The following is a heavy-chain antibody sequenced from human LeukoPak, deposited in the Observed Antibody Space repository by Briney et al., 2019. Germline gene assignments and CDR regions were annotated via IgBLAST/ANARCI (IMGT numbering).Heavy chain of an antibody. J-gene: IGHJ4*02. D-gene: IGHD3-9*01. CDR3: VKDGPHYDNLTGYKRRTYYFDY. CDR2: ISGSGANT. V-gene: IGHV3-23*01. CDR1: GFTFSSYS. Sequence: GGSLRLSCAASGFTFSSYSMSWVRQSPGKGMEWGSAISGSGANTNYAASVKGRFAISRDNSKNTLYLQMTSLRAEDTALYYCVKDGPHYDNLTGYKRRTYYFDYWGQGTLVTVSS.